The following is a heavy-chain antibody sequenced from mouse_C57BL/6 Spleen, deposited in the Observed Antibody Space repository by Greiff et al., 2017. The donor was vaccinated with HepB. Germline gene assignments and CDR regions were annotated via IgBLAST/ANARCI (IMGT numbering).Heavy chain of an antibody. CDR2: ISDGGSYT. CDR1: GFTFSSYA. J-gene: IGHJ1*03. CDR3: ARDGGTPGTRRYFDV. Sequence: EVKLVESGGGLVKPGGSLKLSCAASGFTFSSYAMSWVRQTPEKRLEWVATISDGGSYTYYPDNVKGRFTISRDNAKNKLYLQMSHLKSEDTAMYYGARDGGTPGTRRYFDVWGTGTTVTVSS. V-gene: IGHV5-4*01. D-gene: IGHD4-1*01.